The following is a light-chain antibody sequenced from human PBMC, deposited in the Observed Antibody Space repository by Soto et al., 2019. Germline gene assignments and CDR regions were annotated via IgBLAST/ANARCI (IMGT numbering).Light chain of an antibody. CDR2: DNN. J-gene: IGLJ2*01. Sequence: QSVLTQSPSVSAAPGQTVTISCSGSSSNIGNNYVSWYQQLPGTAPKLLIYDNNKRPSGIPDRFSGSKSGTSGTLDITGLQTGDEAEYYCATWDGSLPGEVFGGGTKLTVL. V-gene: IGLV1-51*01. CDR3: ATWDGSLPGEV. CDR1: SSNIGNNY.